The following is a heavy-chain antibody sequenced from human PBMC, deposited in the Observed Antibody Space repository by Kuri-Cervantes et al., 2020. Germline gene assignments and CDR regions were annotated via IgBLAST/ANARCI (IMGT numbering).Heavy chain of an antibody. J-gene: IGHJ1*01. CDR3: AKDPYGNYANSGYFQH. CDR1: GFTFDDYA. V-gene: IGHV3-9*01. D-gene: IGHD4-11*01. Sequence: SLKISCAASGFTFDDYAMHWVRQAPGKGLECVSGISWNSGSIGYADSVKGRFTISRDNAKNSLYLQMNSLRAEDTALYYCAKDPYGNYANSGYFQHWGQGTLVTVSS. CDR2: ISWNSGSI.